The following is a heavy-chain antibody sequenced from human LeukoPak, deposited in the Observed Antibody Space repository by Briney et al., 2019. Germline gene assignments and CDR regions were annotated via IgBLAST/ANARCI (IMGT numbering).Heavy chain of an antibody. CDR2: INHSGST. CDR3: ARQGFTMIGPDAFDI. CDR1: GEPFSGYY. D-gene: IGHD3-22*01. Sequence: SETLSLTCAVSGEPFSGYYWSWIRQPPGKGLEWIGEINHSGSTNYNPSLKSRVTISVDTSKNQFSLKLSSVTAADTAVYYCARQGFTMIGPDAFDIWGQGTMVTVSS. J-gene: IGHJ3*02. V-gene: IGHV4-34*01.